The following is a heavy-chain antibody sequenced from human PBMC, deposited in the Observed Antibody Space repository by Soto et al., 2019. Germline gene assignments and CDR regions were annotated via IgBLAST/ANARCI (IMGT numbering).Heavy chain of an antibody. CDR2: INPNSGGT. V-gene: IGHV1-2*02. CDR3: ARGEVAGAGVWIYYYYGMDV. D-gene: IGHD6-13*01. CDR1: GYTFTGYY. J-gene: IGHJ6*02. Sequence: ASVKVSCKASGYTFTGYYMHWVRQAPGQGLEWMGWINPNSGGTNYAQKFQGRVTMTRDTSISTAYMELSRLRSDDTAVYYCARGEVAGAGVWIYYYYGMDVWGQGTTVTVSS.